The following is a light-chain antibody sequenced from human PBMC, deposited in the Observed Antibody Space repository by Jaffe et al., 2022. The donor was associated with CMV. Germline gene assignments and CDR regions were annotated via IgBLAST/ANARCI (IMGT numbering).Light chain of an antibody. CDR3: QQSYSTPRT. CDR1: QSISNS. CDR2: AAS. J-gene: IGKJ1*01. V-gene: IGKV1-39*01. Sequence: DIQMTQSPSSLSASVGDRVTITCRASQSISNSLVWYQQKPGKAPNLLIYAASSLQSGVPSRFSGSGSGTDFALTISSLQPEDFATYYCQQSYSTPRTFGQGTKVEIK.